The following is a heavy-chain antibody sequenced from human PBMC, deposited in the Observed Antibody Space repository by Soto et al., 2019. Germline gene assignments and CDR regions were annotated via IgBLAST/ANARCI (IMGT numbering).Heavy chain of an antibody. D-gene: IGHD2-2*01. J-gene: IGHJ6*04. CDR1: GYSFTSYW. Sequence: GESLKISCKGSGYSFTSYWIGWVRQMPGKGLEWMGIIYPGDSDTRYSPSFQGQVTISADKSISTAYLQWSSLKASDTAMYYCARLGIVVVRGGNTGSLDVWGKGTTVTVSS. V-gene: IGHV5-51*01. CDR2: IYPGDSDT. CDR3: ARLGIVVVRGGNTGSLDV.